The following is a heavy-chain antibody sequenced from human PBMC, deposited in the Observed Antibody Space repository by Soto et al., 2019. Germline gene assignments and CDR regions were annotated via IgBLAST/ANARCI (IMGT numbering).Heavy chain of an antibody. CDR3: VRGYCTTSPCSGDFQF. D-gene: IGHD2-15*01. CDR2: IHPSGDT. J-gene: IGHJ1*01. V-gene: IGHV1-46*01. Sequence: QVQLVQSGAELKKPGASVKVACKASGYKFTTYFIHWVRQAPGQGLEWMGMIHPSGDTGYAQKFRGRVTMTIDTSTTTAYMELRYLTSEDTAVYFSVRGYCTTSPCSGDFQFWCQGTLVTVSS. CDR1: GYKFTTYF.